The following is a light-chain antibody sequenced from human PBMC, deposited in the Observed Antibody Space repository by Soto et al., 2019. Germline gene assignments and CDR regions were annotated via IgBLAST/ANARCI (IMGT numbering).Light chain of an antibody. V-gene: IGLV1-47*02. J-gene: IGLJ3*02. CDR1: SSNIANNN. Sequence: QSVLPQPPSAYETPGQRVTISCSGSSSNIANNNVYWYQQLSGTAPKVLIYRNNQRPSGVPDRFSGSKSGTSASLAISGLRSEYGADYYCSALGGSLSGRVVGGGTEVAV. CDR2: RNN. CDR3: SALGGSLSGRV.